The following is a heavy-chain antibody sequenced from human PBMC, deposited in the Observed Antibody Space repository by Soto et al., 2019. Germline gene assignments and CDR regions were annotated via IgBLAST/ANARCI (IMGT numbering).Heavy chain of an antibody. V-gene: IGHV4-4*02. CDR3: ARGLRVVVRAARVDYYYGMDV. CDR2: IYHSGST. J-gene: IGHJ6*02. CDR1: GGSISSSNW. Sequence: NPSETLALTCAVSGGSISSSNWWSWVRQPPGKGLEWIGEIYHSGSTNYNPSLKSRFTISVYKSKKQFSPKLISVTAADTAVDHCARGLRVVVRAARVDYYYGMDVWGQGTTVTVSS. D-gene: IGHD2-2*01.